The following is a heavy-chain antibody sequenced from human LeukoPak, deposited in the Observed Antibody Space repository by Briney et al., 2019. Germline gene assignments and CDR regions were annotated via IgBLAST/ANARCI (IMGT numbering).Heavy chain of an antibody. J-gene: IGHJ6*03. CDR2: INHSGGT. CDR1: GGSFSGYY. D-gene: IGHD5-18*01. CDR3: ARGGNMVISRYYYYYMDV. V-gene: IGHV4-34*01. Sequence: SETLSLTCAVYGGSFSGYYWSWIRQPPGKGLEWIGEINHSGGTNYNPSLKSRVTISVDTSKNQFSLKLSSVTAADTAVYYCARGGNMVISRYYYYYMDVWGKGTTVTVSS.